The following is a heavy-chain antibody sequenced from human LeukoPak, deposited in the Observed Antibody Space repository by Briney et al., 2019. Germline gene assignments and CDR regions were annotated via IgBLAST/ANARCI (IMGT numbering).Heavy chain of an antibody. CDR1: GGTFSSYA. D-gene: IGHD3-22*01. J-gene: IGHJ3*02. V-gene: IGHV1-69*04. CDR3: ASPPYYDSSGYYPRGAFDI. Sequence: SVKVSCKASGGTFSSYAISWVRQAPGQGLEWMGRIIPILGIANYAQKFQGRVTITADKSTSTAYMELSSLRSEDTAVYYCASPPYYDSSGYYPRGAFDIWGQGTMVTVSS. CDR2: IIPILGIA.